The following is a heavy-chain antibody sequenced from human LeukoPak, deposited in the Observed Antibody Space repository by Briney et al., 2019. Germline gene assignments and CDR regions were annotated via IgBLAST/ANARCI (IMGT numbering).Heavy chain of an antibody. J-gene: IGHJ6*03. D-gene: IGHD6-6*01. Sequence: PGGSLRLSCAASGFTFSSYAMSWVRQAPGKGLEWVSAISGSGGSTYYADSVKGRFTISRDNSKNTLYLQMNSLRAEDTAVYYCAKDSIAARLVYYYYYMDVWGKGTTVTVSS. V-gene: IGHV3-23*01. CDR1: GFTFSSYA. CDR3: AKDSIAARLVYYYYYMDV. CDR2: ISGSGGST.